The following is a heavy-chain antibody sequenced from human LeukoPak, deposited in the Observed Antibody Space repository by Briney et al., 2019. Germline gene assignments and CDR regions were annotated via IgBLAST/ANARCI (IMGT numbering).Heavy chain of an antibody. V-gene: IGHV4-34*01. Sequence: PSETLSLTCAVYGGSFSGYYWSWIRQPPGKGLEWIGEINHSGSTNYNPSLRSRVTISVDTSKNQFSLKLSSVTAADTAIYYCARQSSGIAATDKIDYWGQGTLVTVSS. CDR3: ARQSSGIAATDKIDY. CDR2: INHSGST. CDR1: GGSFSGYY. J-gene: IGHJ4*02. D-gene: IGHD6-13*01.